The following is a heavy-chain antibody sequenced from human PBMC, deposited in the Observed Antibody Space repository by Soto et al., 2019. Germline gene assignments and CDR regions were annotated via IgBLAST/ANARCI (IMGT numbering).Heavy chain of an antibody. CDR3: ARPTTSYYYDSSGAFDT. CDR1: GFTFSDYY. D-gene: IGHD3-22*01. Sequence: SGGSLRLSCAASGFTFSDYYMSWIRQAPGKGLEWVSYISSSSSYTNYADSVKGRFTISRDNAKNSLYLQMNSLRAEDTAVYYCARPTTSYYYDSSGAFDTWGQGTMVTVSS. V-gene: IGHV3-11*06. J-gene: IGHJ3*02. CDR2: ISSSSSYT.